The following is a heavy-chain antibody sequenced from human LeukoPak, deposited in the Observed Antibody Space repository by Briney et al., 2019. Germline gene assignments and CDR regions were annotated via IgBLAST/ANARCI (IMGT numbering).Heavy chain of an antibody. D-gene: IGHD3-3*01. CDR3: ARENTIFGVVIAYYFDY. V-gene: IGHV3-21*01. Sequence: PGGSLRLSCAASGFTFSSYSMNWVRQAPGKGLEWVSSISSSSSYIYYADSVEGRFTISRDNAKNSLYLQMNSLRAEDTAVYYCARENTIFGVVIAYYFDYWGQGTLVTVSS. CDR1: GFTFSSYS. J-gene: IGHJ4*02. CDR2: ISSSSSYI.